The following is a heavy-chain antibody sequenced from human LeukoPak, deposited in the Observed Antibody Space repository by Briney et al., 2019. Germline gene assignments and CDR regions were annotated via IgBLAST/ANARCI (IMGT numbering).Heavy chain of an antibody. Sequence: SETLSLTCTVSGGSISSSSYYWGWIRQPPGEGLEWIGSVYRSGSTYYNPSLKSRVTISVDTSKNQISLKVRSVTAADTAVYYCARENWVFDYWGQGILVTVSS. V-gene: IGHV4-39*07. J-gene: IGHJ4*02. CDR2: VYRSGST. D-gene: IGHD7-27*01. CDR3: ARENWVFDY. CDR1: GGSISSSSYY.